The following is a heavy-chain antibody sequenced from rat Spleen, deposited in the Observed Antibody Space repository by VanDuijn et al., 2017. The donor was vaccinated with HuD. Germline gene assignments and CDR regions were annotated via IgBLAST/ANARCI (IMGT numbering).Heavy chain of an antibody. Sequence: EVQLVESGGGLVQPGRSLKLSCAASGFTFSDYGMAWVRQAPTKGLEWVATISYGDSSGHSSTYYRDSVKGRFTISRDNTKNTLYLQMDNLRSEDTATYYCTRAGYLRDWYFDFWGPGTMVTVSS. V-gene: IGHV5-29*01. CDR2: ISYGDSSGHSST. D-gene: IGHD2-2*01. CDR3: TRAGYLRDWYFDF. J-gene: IGHJ1*01. CDR1: GFTFSDYG.